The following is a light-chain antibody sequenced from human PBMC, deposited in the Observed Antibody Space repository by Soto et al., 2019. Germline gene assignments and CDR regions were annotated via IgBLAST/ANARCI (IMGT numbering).Light chain of an antibody. J-gene: IGLJ1*01. CDR2: DVS. CDR1: SSDVGGYNY. CDR3: SSYTTSNTRQIV. V-gene: IGLV2-14*03. Sequence: QSALTQPASVSGSPGQSITISCTGTSSDVGGYNYVSWYQHHPGQAPKLIIYDVSNRPSGVSIRFSGSKSDNTASLTISGLQPEDEADYHCSSYTTSNTRQIVFGTGTKLTVL.